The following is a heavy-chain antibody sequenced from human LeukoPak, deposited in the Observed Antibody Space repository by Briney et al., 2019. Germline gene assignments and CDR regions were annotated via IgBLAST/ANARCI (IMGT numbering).Heavy chain of an antibody. Sequence: GGSLRLSCAASGFTFSIYAMSWVRQAPGKGLEWVSAISGSGGSTYYADSVKGRFTISRDNSKNTLYLQMNSLRVEDTAVYYCAKVGPISLRYYFDYWGQGTLVTVSS. J-gene: IGHJ4*02. V-gene: IGHV3-23*01. CDR2: ISGSGGST. D-gene: IGHD1-26*01. CDR3: AKVGPISLRYYFDY. CDR1: GFTFSIYA.